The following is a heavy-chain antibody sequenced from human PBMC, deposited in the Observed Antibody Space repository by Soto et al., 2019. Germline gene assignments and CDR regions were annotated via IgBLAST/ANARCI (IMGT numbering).Heavy chain of an antibody. Sequence: PRESLKISCRGSGYSFTNYWIGWVRQMPGKGPEWMGIIYPGDSNTRYSPSFQGQVTISADKSISTAYLQWSSLKASDTAIYYCARLAGGNYYYGMDFWGPGTTVTVS. CDR1: GYSFTNYW. CDR2: IYPGDSNT. D-gene: IGHD3-16*01. V-gene: IGHV5-51*01. CDR3: ARLAGGNYYYGMDF. J-gene: IGHJ6*02.